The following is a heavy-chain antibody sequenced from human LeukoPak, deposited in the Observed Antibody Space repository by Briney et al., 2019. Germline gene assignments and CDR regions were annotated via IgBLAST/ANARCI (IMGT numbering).Heavy chain of an antibody. J-gene: IGHJ5*01. V-gene: IGHV3-66*03. CDR2: IRDTGET. Sequence: PGGSLRLSWAGSGFSVRRYYMNWVRQAPGKGLEWVSLIRDTGETFYADSVKGRFTISRDNSKNTMYLQMNRLRVEDTAVYFCARDRAVTQVWVEFDSWGQGTLVTVSS. CDR1: GFSVRRYY. CDR3: ARDRAVTQVWVEFDS. D-gene: IGHD3-16*01.